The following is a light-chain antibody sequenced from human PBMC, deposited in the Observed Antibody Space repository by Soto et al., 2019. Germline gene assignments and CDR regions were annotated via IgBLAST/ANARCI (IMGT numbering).Light chain of an antibody. Sequence: QSVLTQAPSASGTPGPRVTISCSGSSSNIGSASVNWYQQLPGTAPKLLIYNNNQRPSGVPDRFYGSKSGTSAALAISGLQSEDEAEYYCAAWDDSLNGGVFGGGTKLTVL. CDR2: NNN. CDR1: SSNIGSAS. V-gene: IGLV1-44*01. J-gene: IGLJ2*01. CDR3: AAWDDSLNGGV.